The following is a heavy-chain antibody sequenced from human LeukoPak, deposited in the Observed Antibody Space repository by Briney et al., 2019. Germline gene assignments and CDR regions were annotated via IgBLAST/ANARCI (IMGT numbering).Heavy chain of an antibody. CDR3: ATSYDMGWLIGY. J-gene: IGHJ4*02. CDR1: GFTFRGFL. D-gene: IGHD3/OR15-3a*01. CDR2: IKQDGSEK. Sequence: GGSLRLSCAASGFTFRGFLMNWVRQVPGQGLEWVANIKQDGSEKFYVASVKGRFTISRDNGKSSLYLQMNSLRAEDTALYYCATSYDMGWLIGYWGQGTLVTVSS. V-gene: IGHV3-7*03.